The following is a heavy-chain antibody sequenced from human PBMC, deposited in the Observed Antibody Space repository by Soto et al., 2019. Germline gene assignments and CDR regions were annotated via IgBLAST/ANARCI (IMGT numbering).Heavy chain of an antibody. J-gene: IGHJ6*02. D-gene: IGHD3-10*01. Sequence: QVQLQQWGAGLLKPSETLSLTCTIYGGSFSDYYWGWIRQTPGKGLQCIGEISHSGSTNYNPSLKSRVTISVDTSKNQFSLRLSSVTAADTAVYYCARGLRASFGVRLSYHYYGMDVWGQGTTVTVSS. CDR3: ARGLRASFGVRLSYHYYGMDV. CDR2: ISHSGST. CDR1: GGSFSDYY. V-gene: IGHV4-34*01.